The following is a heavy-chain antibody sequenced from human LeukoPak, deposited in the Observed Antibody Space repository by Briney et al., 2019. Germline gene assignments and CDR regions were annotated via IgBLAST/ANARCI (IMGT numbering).Heavy chain of an antibody. D-gene: IGHD2-2*01. J-gene: IGHJ4*02. V-gene: IGHV3-7*01. CDR2: IKQDGSET. CDR1: GFTFSSYW. Sequence: GGSLRLSCAASGFTFSSYWMYWVRQAPGKGLEWVAMIKQDGSETYYVDSVKGRFTISRDNAENSLYLQMNSLRAEDTAVYYCASGYSVEGPAAMRYWGQGTPVTVSS. CDR3: ASGYSVEGPAAMRY.